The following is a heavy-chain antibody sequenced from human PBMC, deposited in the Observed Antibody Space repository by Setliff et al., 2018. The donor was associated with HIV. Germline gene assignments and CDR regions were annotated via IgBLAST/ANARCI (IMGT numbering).Heavy chain of an antibody. V-gene: IGHV4-61*02. CDR1: GDSVTSDSYY. Sequence: PSETLSLTCTVSGDSVTSDSYYWSWIRQPAGKTLEWIGRIYFSGSTNYNPSLKSRVTISIDTSKNQLSLKLSSVTAADTAVYYCARDWAAPYYYGMDVWGQGTTVTVSS. CDR2: IYFSGST. J-gene: IGHJ6*02. CDR3: ARDWAAPYYYGMDV. D-gene: IGHD6-25*01.